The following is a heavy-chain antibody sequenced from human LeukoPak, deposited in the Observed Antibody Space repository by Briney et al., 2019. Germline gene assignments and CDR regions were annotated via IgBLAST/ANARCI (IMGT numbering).Heavy chain of an antibody. J-gene: IGHJ4*02. CDR1: GFTVSSYW. CDR2: INSDGSST. Sequence: GRSLRLSCAASGFTVSSYWMHWVRQIPGKGLVWVSGINSDGSSTTYADFVKGRFTISRDNAKNTVYLQMNSLRDEDTAVYYCATSRTFDYWGQGSLVTVSS. CDR3: ATSRTFDY. D-gene: IGHD2-8*01. V-gene: IGHV3-74*03.